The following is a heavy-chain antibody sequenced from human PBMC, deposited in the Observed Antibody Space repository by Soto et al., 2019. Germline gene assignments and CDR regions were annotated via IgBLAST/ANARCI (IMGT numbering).Heavy chain of an antibody. CDR1: GYTFTSHG. CDR3: ETTALWFGELYPDSGPYYFDY. Sequence: QVQLVQSGAEVKKPGASVKVYCKASGYTFTSHGITWVRQAPGQGHEWMGWISAYNGNTNYAQKLQGRGTMATETTMYTASTGLRGLRDRDTAVKSCETTALWFGELYPDSGPYYFDYWGQGTLVTVSS. V-gene: IGHV1-18*01. CDR2: ISAYNGNT. J-gene: IGHJ4*02. D-gene: IGHD3-10*01.